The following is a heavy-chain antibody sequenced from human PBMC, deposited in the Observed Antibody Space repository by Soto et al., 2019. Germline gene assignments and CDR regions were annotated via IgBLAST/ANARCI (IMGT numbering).Heavy chain of an antibody. Sequence: ASVKVSCKANGYTFRNYAMHWVRQAPGQGLEWMGWINGGNGNTKYSQKFQGRVTITRDTSASTAYMELSSLRSEDMAVYYCARDGPIYDILSARYFYGMDVWGQGTTVTVSS. V-gene: IGHV1-3*01. J-gene: IGHJ6*02. CDR3: ARDGPIYDILSARYFYGMDV. D-gene: IGHD3-9*01. CDR1: GYTFRNYA. CDR2: INGGNGNT.